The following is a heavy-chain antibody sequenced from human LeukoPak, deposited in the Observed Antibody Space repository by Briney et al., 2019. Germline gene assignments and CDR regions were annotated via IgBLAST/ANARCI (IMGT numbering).Heavy chain of an antibody. Sequence: SETLSLTCTVSGGSISSYYWSWLRQPPGKGLEWIGYIYYSGSTNYNPSLKSRVTISVDTSKNQFSLKLSSVTAADTAVYYCARDKPRWLQRTKDWYFDLWGRGTLVTVSS. CDR1: GGSISSYY. D-gene: IGHD5-24*01. V-gene: IGHV4-59*01. CDR2: IYYSGST. J-gene: IGHJ2*01. CDR3: ARDKPRWLQRTKDWYFDL.